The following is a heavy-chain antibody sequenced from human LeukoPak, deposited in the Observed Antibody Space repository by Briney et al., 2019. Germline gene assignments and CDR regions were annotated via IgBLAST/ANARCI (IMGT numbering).Heavy chain of an antibody. D-gene: IGHD3-10*01. Sequence: GGSLRLSCAASGFTFSSYSMNWVRQAPGKGLEWVSSISSSSSYIYYGDSVKGRFTISRDNAKDSLYLQMNSLRAEDTAVYYCARGRGFGGSGELSPWGQGTLVIVSS. V-gene: IGHV3-21*01. CDR2: ISSSSSYI. CDR3: ARGRGFGGSGELSP. CDR1: GFTFSSYS. J-gene: IGHJ5*02.